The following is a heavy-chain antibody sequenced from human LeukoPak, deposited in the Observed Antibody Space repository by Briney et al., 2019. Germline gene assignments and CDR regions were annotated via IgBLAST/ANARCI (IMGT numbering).Heavy chain of an antibody. CDR1: GFTFSSYA. V-gene: IGHV3-30*04. Sequence: GGSLRLSCGASGFTFSSYAMHWVRQAPGKGLEWVAVISYDGSNKYYADSVKGRFTISRDNSKNTLYLQMNSLRAEDTAVYYCAKDPGVDAFDIWGQGTMVPVSS. J-gene: IGHJ3*02. CDR3: AKDPGVDAFDI. CDR2: ISYDGSNK.